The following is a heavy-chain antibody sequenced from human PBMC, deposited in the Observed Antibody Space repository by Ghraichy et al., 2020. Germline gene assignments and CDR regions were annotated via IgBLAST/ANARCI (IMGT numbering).Heavy chain of an antibody. CDR1: GFTFSSYA. Sequence: GESLHISCAASGFTFSSYAMSWVRQAPGKGLEWVSAISGSGGSTYYADSVKGRFTISRDNSKNTLYLQMNSLRAEDTAVYYCATHSVSGSYYMWGQGTLVTVSS. CDR2: ISGSGGST. J-gene: IGHJ4*02. D-gene: IGHD3-10*01. V-gene: IGHV3-23*01. CDR3: ATHSVSGSYYM.